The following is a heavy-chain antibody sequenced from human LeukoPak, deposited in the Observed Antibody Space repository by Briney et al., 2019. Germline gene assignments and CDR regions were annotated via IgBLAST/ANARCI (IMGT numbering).Heavy chain of an antibody. V-gene: IGHV1-46*04. CDR1: GYTLTSYY. CDR3: ARGWNWNDVVWFDP. CDR2: INPSGGST. Sequence: EASVKVSCKVSGYTLTSYYMHWVRQAPGQGLEWMGIINPSGGSTSYAQKLQGRVTMTRDTSTSTVYMELSSLRYEDTAVYYCARGWNWNDVVWFDPWGQGTLVIVSS. D-gene: IGHD1-1*01. J-gene: IGHJ5*02.